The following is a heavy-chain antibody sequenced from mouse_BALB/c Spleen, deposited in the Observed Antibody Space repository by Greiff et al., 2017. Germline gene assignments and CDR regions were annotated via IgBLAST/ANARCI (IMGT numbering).Heavy chain of an antibody. CDR2: IDPANGNT. CDR1: GFNIKDTY. CDR3: ASGGYDSSDY. D-gene: IGHD2-2*01. J-gene: IGHJ2*01. Sequence: VQLKQSGAELVKPGASVKLSCTASGFNIKDTYMHWVKQRPEQGLEWIGRIDPANGNTKYDPKFQGKATITADTSSNTAYLQLSSLTSEDTAVYYCASGGYDSSDYWGQGTTLTVSS. V-gene: IGHV14-3*02.